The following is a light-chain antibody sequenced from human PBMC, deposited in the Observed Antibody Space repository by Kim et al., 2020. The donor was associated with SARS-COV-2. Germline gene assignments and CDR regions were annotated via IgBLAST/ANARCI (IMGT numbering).Light chain of an antibody. CDR1: QSLLRSNGHNY. Sequence: DIDMTQSPLSLPVTPGEPASISCRSSQSLLRSNGHNYLDWYVQKPGQSPQVLIYMGSNRASGVADRFSGSGSGTDFTLKIRGVEGEEVGVYYCMEAEQAPWTFGQGSKVESK. CDR3: MEAEQAPWT. CDR2: MGS. J-gene: IGKJ1*01. V-gene: IGKV2-28*01.